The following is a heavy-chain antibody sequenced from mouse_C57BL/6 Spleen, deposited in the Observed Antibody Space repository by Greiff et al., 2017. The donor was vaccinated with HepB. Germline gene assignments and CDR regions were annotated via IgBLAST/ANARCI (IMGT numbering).Heavy chain of an antibody. CDR2: ISSGGSYT. D-gene: IGHD2-3*01. CDR1: GFTFSSYG. V-gene: IGHV5-6*01. J-gene: IGHJ1*03. CDR3: ARQMVTNYWYFDV. Sequence: VQLKESGGDLVKPGGSLKLSCAASGFTFSSYGMSWVRQTPDKRLEWVATISSGGSYTYYPDSVKGRFTISRDNAKNTLYLQLSSLKSEDTAMYYVARQMVTNYWYFDVWGTGTTVTVSS.